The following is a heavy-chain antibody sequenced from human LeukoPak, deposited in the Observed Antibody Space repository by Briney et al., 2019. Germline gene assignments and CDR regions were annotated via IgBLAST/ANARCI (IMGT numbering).Heavy chain of an antibody. CDR3: ARSRSWDCSSTSCYTWIFDY. Sequence: PSQTLSLTCTVSGGSISSGGYYWSWIRQHPGKGLEWIGYIYYSGSTYYNPSLKSRVTISVDTSKNQFSLKLSSVTAADTAVYYCARSRSWDCSSTSCYTWIFDYWGQGTLVTVSS. V-gene: IGHV4-31*03. CDR1: GGSISSGGYY. D-gene: IGHD2-2*02. CDR2: IYYSGST. J-gene: IGHJ4*02.